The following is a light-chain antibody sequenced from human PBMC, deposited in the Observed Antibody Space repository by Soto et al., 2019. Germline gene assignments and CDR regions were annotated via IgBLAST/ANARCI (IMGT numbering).Light chain of an antibody. J-gene: IGKJ1*01. CDR3: LQNHNYPRT. Sequence: AIQMTQSPSSLSASVGDRVTIICRASQDISDDVGWYQQTPGKAPKLLISGASRLQSGVPSRFSGSGSGAAFTLTITSLRPEDSATYYCLQNHNYPRTFGQGTKVDIK. CDR1: QDISDD. V-gene: IGKV1-6*01. CDR2: GAS.